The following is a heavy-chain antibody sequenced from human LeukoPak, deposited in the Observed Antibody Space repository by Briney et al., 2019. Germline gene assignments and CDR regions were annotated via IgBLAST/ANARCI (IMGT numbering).Heavy chain of an antibody. CDR2: IYNSGST. Sequence: PSQTLSLTCAVSGGSINSGGYSYNWIRQPPGKGLEWIGYIYNSGSTSYNPSLKSRVTMSVDTSKNQFSLKLSFVTAADTAVYYCARARQDIVVVPAAMGGFDPWGQGTLVTVSS. CDR1: GGSINSGGYS. J-gene: IGHJ5*02. CDR3: ARARQDIVVVPAAMGGFDP. V-gene: IGHV4-30-4*07. D-gene: IGHD2-2*01.